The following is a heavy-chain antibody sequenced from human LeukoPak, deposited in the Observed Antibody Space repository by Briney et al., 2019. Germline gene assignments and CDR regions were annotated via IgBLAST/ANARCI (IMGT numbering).Heavy chain of an antibody. CDR2: ITQDGSEK. CDR1: GFTFSTYR. J-gene: IGHJ4*02. Sequence: GGSLRLSCAVSGFTFSTYRMRWVRQAPGNGLEWVATITQDGSEKFYVDSVRGRFTISRDNPKNSLFLEMNSLRAEDTAVYYCARAGSWSFDYWGQGTLVTVSS. D-gene: IGHD6-19*01. CDR3: ARAGSWSFDY. V-gene: IGHV3-7*03.